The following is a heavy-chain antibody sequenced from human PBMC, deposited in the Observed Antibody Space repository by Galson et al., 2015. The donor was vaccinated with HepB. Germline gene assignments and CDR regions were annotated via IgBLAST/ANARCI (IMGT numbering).Heavy chain of an antibody. CDR3: AREGNSGWGYFDL. CDR2: ISSSSYT. Sequence: SLRLSCAASGFTFSDYYMSWIRQAPGKGLEWVSYISSSSYTNYADSVKGRFTISRDNAKNSLYLQMNSLRAADTAVYYCAREGNSGWGYFDLWGRGTLVTVSS. V-gene: IGHV3-11*06. CDR1: GFTFSDYY. J-gene: IGHJ2*01. D-gene: IGHD4-23*01.